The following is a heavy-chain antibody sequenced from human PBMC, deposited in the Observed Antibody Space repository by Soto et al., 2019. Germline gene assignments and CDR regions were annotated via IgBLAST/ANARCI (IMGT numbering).Heavy chain of an antibody. D-gene: IGHD1-20*01. CDR2: INGDGSST. CDR3: TRVWRVVQPHMDV. J-gene: IGHJ6*02. Sequence: EVQLVESGGGLVQPGGSLRLSCAASGFTFNNSWMHWVRQAPGKGLVWVSRINGDGSSTDYADSVKGRFTIFRDNAKNKVYLQMNSLRAEDTAMYYCTRVWRVVQPHMDVWGQGTTVTVSS. V-gene: IGHV3-74*01. CDR1: GFTFNNSW.